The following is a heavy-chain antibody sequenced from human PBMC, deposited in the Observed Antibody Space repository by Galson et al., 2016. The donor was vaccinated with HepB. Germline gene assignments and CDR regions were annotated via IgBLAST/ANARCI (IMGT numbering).Heavy chain of an antibody. Sequence: SLRLSCAASGFTFGNYVMHWVRQAPGKGLEWVSLISFDGNYKYYTDSVRGRFTFSRDNSRNTLYLQMNSLSVRETAVYYCAKWRGSTGTIFGVYFFDYWGPGTLVTVSS. CDR1: GFTFGNYV. CDR3: AKWRGSTGTIFGVYFFDY. D-gene: IGHD3-3*01. CDR2: ISFDGNYK. J-gene: IGHJ4*02. V-gene: IGHV3-30*18.